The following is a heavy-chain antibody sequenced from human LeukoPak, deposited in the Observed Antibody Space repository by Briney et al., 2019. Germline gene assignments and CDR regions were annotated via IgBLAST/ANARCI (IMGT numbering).Heavy chain of an antibody. CDR3: ATFGTYSGYRYYFDY. Sequence: ASVKVSCKASGYTLTELSMHWVRQAPGKGLEWMGGFDPEDGETIYAQKFQGRVTMTEDTSTDTAYMELSSLRSEDTAVYYCATFGTYSGYRYYFDYWGQGTLVTVSS. V-gene: IGHV1-24*01. D-gene: IGHD5-12*01. CDR1: GYTLTELS. J-gene: IGHJ4*02. CDR2: FDPEDGET.